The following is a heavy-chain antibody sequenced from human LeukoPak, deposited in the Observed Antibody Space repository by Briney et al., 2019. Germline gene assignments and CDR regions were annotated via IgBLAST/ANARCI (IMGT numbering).Heavy chain of an antibody. D-gene: IGHD1-26*01. J-gene: IGHJ4*02. CDR2: IKQDGSEK. V-gene: IGHV3-7*03. CDR3: ARVMLGAPPFDY. CDR1: GFTFSSYW. Sequence: GGSLRLSCAASGFTFSSYWMSWVRQAPGKGLECVANIKQDGSEKYYVDSVKGRFTISRDNAKNSLYLQMNSLRAGDTAVYYCARVMLGAPPFDYWGQGTLVTVSS.